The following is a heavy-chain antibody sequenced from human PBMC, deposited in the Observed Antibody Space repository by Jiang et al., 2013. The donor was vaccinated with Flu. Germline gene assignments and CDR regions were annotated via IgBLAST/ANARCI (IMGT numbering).Heavy chain of an antibody. D-gene: IGHD6-19*01. V-gene: IGHV1-46*01. J-gene: IGHJ6*03. CDR3: ARDPVAVAPYYYYYYMDV. Sequence: QKFQGRVTMTRDTSTSTVYMELSSLRSEDTAVYYCARDPVAVAPYYYYYYMDVWGKGTTVTVSS.